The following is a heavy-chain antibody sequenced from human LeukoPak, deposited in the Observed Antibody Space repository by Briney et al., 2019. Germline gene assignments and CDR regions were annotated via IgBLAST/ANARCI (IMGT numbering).Heavy chain of an antibody. V-gene: IGHV3-53*01. CDR2: IYSGGST. Sequence: SGGSLRLSCAASGFTVNSNYMNWVRQAPGRGLEWVSVIYSGGSTYYADSVKGRFIISRDNSKNTLCLQMNSLRAEDTAVYYCARALRAGGNYYFDCWGQGTLVAVSS. CDR1: GFTVNSNY. CDR3: ARALRAGGNYYFDC. J-gene: IGHJ4*02. D-gene: IGHD1-26*01.